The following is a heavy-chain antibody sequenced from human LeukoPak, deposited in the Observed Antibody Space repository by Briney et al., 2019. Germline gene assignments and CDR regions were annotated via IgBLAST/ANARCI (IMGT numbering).Heavy chain of an antibody. CDR2: MNPNSGNT. V-gene: IGHV1-8*03. D-gene: IGHD6-13*01. Sequence: ASVEVSCKASGYIFTNYGIGWVRQAPGQGLEWMGWMNPNSGNTGYAQKFQGRVTITRNTSISTAYMELSSLRSEDTAVYYCARGALPAASDYWGQGTLVTVSS. J-gene: IGHJ4*02. CDR3: ARGALPAASDY. CDR1: GYIFTNYG.